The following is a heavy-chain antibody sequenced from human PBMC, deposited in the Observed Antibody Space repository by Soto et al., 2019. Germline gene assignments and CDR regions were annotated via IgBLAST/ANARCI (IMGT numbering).Heavy chain of an antibody. Sequence: GGSLRLSCAASGFTFSSYWMTWVRQAPGKGLEWVANIKQGGSEKYYVDSVKGRFTISRDNAKNSLYLQMNSLRAEDTAVYYCACGSVSWFGELMTGFDFWGQGTLVTVSS. J-gene: IGHJ4*02. D-gene: IGHD3-10*01. CDR1: GFTFSSYW. CDR3: ACGSVSWFGELMTGFDF. V-gene: IGHV3-7*01. CDR2: IKQGGSEK.